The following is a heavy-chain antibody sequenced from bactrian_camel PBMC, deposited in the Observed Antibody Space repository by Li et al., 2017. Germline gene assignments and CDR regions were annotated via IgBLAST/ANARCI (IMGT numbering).Heavy chain of an antibody. V-gene: IGHV3S53*01. J-gene: IGHJ4*01. CDR2: IDTDGSI. CDR3: AADEYRACYYTDYVTY. Sequence: HVQLVESGGGSVQAGGSLKLSCAVSGYRIGTADMGWFRQAPGQEREAVAIIDTDGSIKYSDSVKGRFTISQDSAKDTVYLQMNSLNPEDTATYYCAADEYRACYYTDYVTYWGQGTQVTVS. D-gene: IGHD4*01. CDR1: GYRIGTAD.